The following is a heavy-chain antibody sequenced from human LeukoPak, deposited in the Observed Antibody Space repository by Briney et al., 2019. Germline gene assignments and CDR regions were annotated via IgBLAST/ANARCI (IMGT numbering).Heavy chain of an antibody. D-gene: IGHD3-3*01. V-gene: IGHV1-69*04. CDR1: GGTFSSYA. Sequence: ASVKVSCKASGGTFSSYAISWVRQAPGQGLEWMGRIIPILGIANYAQKFQGRVTITADKSTSTAYMELSSLRSEDTAVYYCARDKLKGVWSGYYPNYYYYGMDVWGQGTTVTVSS. CDR2: IIPILGIA. J-gene: IGHJ6*02. CDR3: ARDKLKGVWSGYYPNYYYYGMDV.